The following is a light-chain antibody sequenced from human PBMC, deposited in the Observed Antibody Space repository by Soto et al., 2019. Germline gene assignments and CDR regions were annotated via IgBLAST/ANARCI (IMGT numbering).Light chain of an antibody. CDR1: SSNIGNNA. V-gene: IGLV1-36*01. CDR3: SSYRSSSTFVV. CDR2: YDD. J-gene: IGLJ2*01. Sequence: QSVLTQPPSVSEAPRQSVTISCSGSSSNIGNNAVNWYQQLPGQAPKLLIYYDDLLASGVSDRFSGSKSGTSASLAISGLQSEDEADYYCSSYRSSSTFVVIGGGTKVTVL.